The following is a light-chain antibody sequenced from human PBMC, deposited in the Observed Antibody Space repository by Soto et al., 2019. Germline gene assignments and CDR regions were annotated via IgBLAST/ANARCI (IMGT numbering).Light chain of an antibody. CDR1: QSVSSN. CDR3: QQYGTSPIT. V-gene: IGKV3-20*01. J-gene: IGKJ5*01. Sequence: EIVMTQSPATLSVSPGERATLSCRASQSVSSNLAWYQQKPGQAPWLLIYAASRRSTGISGRFSGSGSGTDFTLTIDRLEPEDFAVYYCQQYGTSPITFGQGTRLEIK. CDR2: AAS.